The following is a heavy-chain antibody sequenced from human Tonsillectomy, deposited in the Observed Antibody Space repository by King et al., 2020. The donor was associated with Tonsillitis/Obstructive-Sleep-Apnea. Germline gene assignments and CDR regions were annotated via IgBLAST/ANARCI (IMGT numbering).Heavy chain of an antibody. D-gene: IGHD6-6*01. CDR3: ARDYEQLLALDY. CDR1: GFTVSTNY. CDR2: IYSGGST. V-gene: IGHV3-66*01. J-gene: IGHJ4*02. Sequence: VQLVESGGGLVQPGGSLRLSCAASGFTVSTNYMTWVRQAPGKGLEWVSVIYSGGSTNYADSVKGRFTISRDNSKNTLYLQMNSLRVEDTAVYYCARDYEQLLALDYWGQGTLVTVSS.